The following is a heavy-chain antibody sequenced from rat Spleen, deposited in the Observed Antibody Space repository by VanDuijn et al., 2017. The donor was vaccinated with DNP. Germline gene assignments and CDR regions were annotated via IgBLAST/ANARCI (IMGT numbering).Heavy chain of an antibody. D-gene: IGHD1-8*01. Sequence: EVQLVETGGGLVQPGRSLKLSCVASGFTFSSYWMYWIRQAPGKGLEWVASINTDGGSTYYPDSVKGRFTISRDNAENTLYLQMNSLRSEDTASYYCVRDSRDYGSYADYFDYWGQGVMVTVSS. J-gene: IGHJ2*01. V-gene: IGHV5-58*01. CDR2: INTDGGST. CDR1: GFTFSSYW. CDR3: VRDSRDYGSYADYFDY.